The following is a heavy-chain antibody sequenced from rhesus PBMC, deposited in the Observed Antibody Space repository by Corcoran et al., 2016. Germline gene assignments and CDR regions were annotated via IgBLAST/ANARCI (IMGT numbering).Heavy chain of an antibody. J-gene: IGHJ4*01. CDR2: IYGSGSST. D-gene: IGHD6-13*01. CDR1: GGSISSSY. V-gene: IGHV4-169*01. CDR3: ARVYSSWSGEDY. Sequence: QLQLQESGPGLVKPSETLSVTCAVSGGSISSSYWSWIRQAPGKGLEWIGYIYGSGSSTNYKPSLKSRVTLSVDTSKNQLSLKLSSVTTADTAVYYCARVYSSWSGEDYWGQGVLVTVSS.